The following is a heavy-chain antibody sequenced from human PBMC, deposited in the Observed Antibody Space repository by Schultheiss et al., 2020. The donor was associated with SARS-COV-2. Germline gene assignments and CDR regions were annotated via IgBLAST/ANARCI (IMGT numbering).Heavy chain of an antibody. CDR2: INPNSGGT. J-gene: IGHJ6*02. V-gene: IGHV1-2*02. CDR1: GYTFTSYG. Sequence: ASVKVSCTASGYTFTSYGISWVRQAPGQGLEWMGWINPNSGGTNYAQKFQGRVTMTRDTSISTAYMELSRLRSDDTAVYYCARDGDHYDSSGYRKYYYGMDVWGQGTTVTVSS. CDR3: ARDGDHYDSSGYRKYYYGMDV. D-gene: IGHD3-22*01.